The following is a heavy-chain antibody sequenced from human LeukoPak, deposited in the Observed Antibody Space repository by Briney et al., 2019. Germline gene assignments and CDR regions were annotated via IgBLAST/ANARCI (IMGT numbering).Heavy chain of an antibody. CDR1: GGSISSGGYY. J-gene: IGHJ4*02. CDR2: IYYSGST. CDR3: ARSYDFWSGYYDY. V-gene: IGHV4-31*03. D-gene: IGHD3-3*01. Sequence: SETLSLTCTVSGGSISSGGYYWSWIRQHPGKGLEWIGYIYYSGSTYHNPSLKSRVTISVDTSKNQFSLKLSSVTAADTAVYYCARSYDFWSGYYDYWGQGTLVTVSS.